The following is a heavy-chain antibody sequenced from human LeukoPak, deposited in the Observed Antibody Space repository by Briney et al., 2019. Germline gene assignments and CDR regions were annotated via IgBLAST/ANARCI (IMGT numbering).Heavy chain of an antibody. V-gene: IGHV1-18*01. D-gene: IGHD2-21*02. CDR1: GYTFMTYG. Sequence: GASVQVSCKASGYTFMTYGITWVRQAPGQGLEWMGWVSTYNGLTNYAQKFKGRVTMTADISTSTAYMDLRSLRSDDTAVYYCAKYCGGDCRGRDWYFDLWGRGTLVTVSS. J-gene: IGHJ2*01. CDR3: AKYCGGDCRGRDWYFDL. CDR2: VSTYNGLT.